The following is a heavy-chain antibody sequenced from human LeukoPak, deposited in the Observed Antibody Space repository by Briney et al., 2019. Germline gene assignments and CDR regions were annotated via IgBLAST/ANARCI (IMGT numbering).Heavy chain of an antibody. CDR3: ARDEQQQPYYYYGMDV. CDR1: GDSVSSNSAA. J-gene: IGHJ6*02. V-gene: IGHV6-1*01. CDR2: TYYRSKWYN. Sequence: SQTLSLTCAISGDSVSSNSAAWNWIRQSPSRGLEWLGRTYYRSKWYNDYAVSVKSRVTINPDTSKNQFSLQLNSVTPEDTAVYYCARDEQQQPYYYYGMDVWGEGTTVTVSS. D-gene: IGHD6-13*01.